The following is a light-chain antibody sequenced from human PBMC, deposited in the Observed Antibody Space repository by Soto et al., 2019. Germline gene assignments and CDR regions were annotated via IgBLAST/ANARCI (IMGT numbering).Light chain of an antibody. V-gene: IGKV3-15*01. CDR3: QQYNNWPPLT. Sequence: MTQSPSTLSGSVGDRVTITCRASQTISSWLAWYQQRPGQAPRLLIYGASTRATGISVRFSGSGSGTEFTLTISSLQSEDFAVYYCQQYNNWPPLTFGGGTKVDIK. CDR2: GAS. CDR1: QTISSW. J-gene: IGKJ4*01.